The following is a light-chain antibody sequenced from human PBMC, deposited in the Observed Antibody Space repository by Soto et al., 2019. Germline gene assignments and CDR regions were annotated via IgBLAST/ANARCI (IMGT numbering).Light chain of an antibody. CDR1: QSVTNSY. CDR2: GAS. Sequence: EMVITQSPVPLPVPPGETATLSFRASQSVTNSYLAWYQQKPGQAPRILIFGASTRAAGIPARFSGSGSGTECTLTISRLQSEDFSVYYCQQYSNWPLTFGGGTKVDIK. J-gene: IGKJ4*01. CDR3: QQYSNWPLT. V-gene: IGKV3-15*01.